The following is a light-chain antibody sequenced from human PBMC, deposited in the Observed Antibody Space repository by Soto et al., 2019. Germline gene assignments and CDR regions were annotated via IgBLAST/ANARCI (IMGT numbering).Light chain of an antibody. V-gene: IGKV3-15*01. J-gene: IGKJ2*01. CDR3: QQYGHWPPYT. Sequence: EIVMTQSPATLSVSPGDRATLSCRASQSVSSNLAWYQQKPGQAPRFLIYGAYTRATDIPARFSASGSGTEFTLTISSLQSEDFGIYYCQQYGHWPPYTFGQGTTLETK. CDR1: QSVSSN. CDR2: GAY.